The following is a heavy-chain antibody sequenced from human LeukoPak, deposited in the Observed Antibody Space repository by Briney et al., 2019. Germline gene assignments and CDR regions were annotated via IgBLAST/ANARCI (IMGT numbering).Heavy chain of an antibody. CDR1: GYTFTSYG. J-gene: IGHJ4*02. Sequence: ASVKVSCKASGYTFTSYGISWVRQAPGQGLEWMGWISAYNGNTIYAQKLQGRVTMTTDTSTSTAYMELRSLRSDDTAVYYCARAIVVVNPWYFDYWGQGTLVTVSS. V-gene: IGHV1-18*01. CDR3: ARAIVVVNPWYFDY. D-gene: IGHD3-22*01. CDR2: ISAYNGNT.